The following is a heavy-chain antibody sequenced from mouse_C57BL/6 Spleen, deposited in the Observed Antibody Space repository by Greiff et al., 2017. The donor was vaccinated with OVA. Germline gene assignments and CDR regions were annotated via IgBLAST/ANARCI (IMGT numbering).Heavy chain of an antibody. V-gene: IGHV2-6-1*01. D-gene: IGHD1-1*01. CDR1: GFSLTSYG. Sequence: QVQLQQSGPGLVAPSQSLSITCTVSGFSLTSYGVHWVRQPPGKGLEWLVVIWSDGSTTYNSALKSRLSISKDNSKSQVFLKMNSLQTDDTAMYCCARQTVVAYYAMDYWGQGTSVTVSS. CDR3: ARQTVVAYYAMDY. J-gene: IGHJ4*01. CDR2: IWSDGST.